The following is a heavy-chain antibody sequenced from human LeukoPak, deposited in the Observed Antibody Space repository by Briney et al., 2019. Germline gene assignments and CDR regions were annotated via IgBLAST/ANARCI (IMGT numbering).Heavy chain of an antibody. CDR3: ARIREGLPFYYYYYMDV. J-gene: IGHJ6*03. CDR2: IKHDGNEK. V-gene: IGHV3-7*01. Sequence: GGSLRLSCVGSGFTFSNYWMTWVRQAPGKGLEWVADIKHDGNEKYYVDSMKGRFTISRDNANNLLYLQMNSLRAEDTAVYYCARIREGLPFYYYYYMDVWGKGTTVTVSS. CDR1: GFTFSNYW.